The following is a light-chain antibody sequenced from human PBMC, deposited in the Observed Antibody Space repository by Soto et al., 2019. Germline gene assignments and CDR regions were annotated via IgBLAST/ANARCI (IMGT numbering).Light chain of an antibody. CDR1: GSNIGAGYN. CDR3: QSYDNRLRAV. CDR2: GNT. V-gene: IGLV1-40*01. J-gene: IGLJ1*01. Sequence: QSVLTQPSSVSGDPGQTVTISCTGSGSNIGAGYNVHWYQQLPGTAPKLLIHGNTNRPSGVPDRFSGSKSGTSASLAITGLQVEDEGNSYCQSYDNRLRAVFGTGTKVTVL.